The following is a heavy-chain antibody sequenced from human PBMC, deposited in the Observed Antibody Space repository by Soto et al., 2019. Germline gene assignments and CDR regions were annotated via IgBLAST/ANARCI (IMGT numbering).Heavy chain of an antibody. CDR1: GYTFTSYD. CDR2: MNPNSGNT. CDR3: HSSGWSLYYFDY. D-gene: IGHD6-19*01. J-gene: IGHJ4*02. Sequence: GASVKVSCTASGYTFTSYDINWVRQATGQGLEWMGWMNPNSGNTGYAQKFQGRVTMTRNTSISTAYMELSSLRSEDTAVYYCHSSGWSLYYFDYWGQGTLVTVSS. V-gene: IGHV1-8*02.